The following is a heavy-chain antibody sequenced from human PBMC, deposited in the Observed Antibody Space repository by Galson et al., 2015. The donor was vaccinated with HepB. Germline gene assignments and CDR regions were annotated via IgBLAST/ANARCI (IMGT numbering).Heavy chain of an antibody. J-gene: IGHJ4*02. Sequence: SLRLSCAASGFTFSSYGMHWVRQAPGKGLEWVAVIWYDGSNKYYADSVKGRFTISRDNSKNTLYLQMNSLRAEDTAVYHCARGRGSGRYPDYWGQGTLVTVSS. CDR1: GFTFSSYG. V-gene: IGHV3-33*08. D-gene: IGHD6-19*01. CDR2: IWYDGSNK. CDR3: ARGRGSGRYPDY.